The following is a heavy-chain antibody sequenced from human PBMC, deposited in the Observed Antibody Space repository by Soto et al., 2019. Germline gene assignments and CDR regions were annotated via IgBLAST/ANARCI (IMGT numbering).Heavy chain of an antibody. D-gene: IGHD1-26*01. J-gene: IGHJ4*02. V-gene: IGHV3-30*18. CDR1: GFAFNKFG. CDR3: AKGGEVGGVLGDH. Sequence: QVQLVESGGGVVQPGTSLRLSCEASGFAFNKFGMHWVRQAPGKGLEWVAFLSYDGSYQYYADSVQGRLTITRDNSMNTLNMQLNSLRREDTAVYYCAKGGEVGGVLGDHWGQGPLVTVAS. CDR2: LSYDGSYQ.